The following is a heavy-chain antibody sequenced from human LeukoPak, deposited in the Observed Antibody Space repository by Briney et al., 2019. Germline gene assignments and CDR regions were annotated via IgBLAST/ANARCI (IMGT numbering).Heavy chain of an antibody. CDR1: GFTFSNYW. CDR2: IKEDGSEK. V-gene: IGHV3-7*01. J-gene: IGHJ4*02. D-gene: IGHD6-13*01. CDR3: ASGRQLGY. Sequence: GGSLRLSCAASGFTFSNYWMSWGRQAPGKGLELVANIKEDGSEKYYVDSVKGRFTISRDNARNSLYLQMNSLRAEDTAVYYCASGRQLGYWGQGTLVTVSS.